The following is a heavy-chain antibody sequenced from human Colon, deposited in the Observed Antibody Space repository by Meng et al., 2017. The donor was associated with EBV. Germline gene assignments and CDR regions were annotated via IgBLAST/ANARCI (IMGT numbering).Heavy chain of an antibody. CDR1: GGSISSSHW. V-gene: IGHV4-4*02. CDR2: VYHTGST. D-gene: IGHD2-21*01. J-gene: IGHJ4*02. Sequence: QGQLRESGPGRVKPSGPLSLTCAGSGGSISSSHWWTWVRHPPGKGLEWIGEVYHTGSTKYNPSLKSRLTISVDKSKNQFSLNLTSVTAADTAVYYCARVWQSLTAFFDSWGQGTLVTVSS. CDR3: ARVWQSLTAFFDS.